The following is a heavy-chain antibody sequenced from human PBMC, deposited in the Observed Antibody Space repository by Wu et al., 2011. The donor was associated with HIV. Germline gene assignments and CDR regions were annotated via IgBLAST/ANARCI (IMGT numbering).Heavy chain of an antibody. Sequence: QVQPVQSGAEVKKPGSSVKVSCKASGGTFNSYAISWVRQAPGQGLEWMGGIIAIFGTVNYAQKFQGRVTITADKSTTTTYMELNNLRSEDTAVYYCARGSGYHFNYNYLVVWGKGTTVTVSS. V-gene: IGHV1-69*14. J-gene: IGHJ6*03. CDR1: GGTFNSYA. D-gene: IGHD3-22*01. CDR2: IIAIFGTV. CDR3: ARGSGYHFNYNYLVV.